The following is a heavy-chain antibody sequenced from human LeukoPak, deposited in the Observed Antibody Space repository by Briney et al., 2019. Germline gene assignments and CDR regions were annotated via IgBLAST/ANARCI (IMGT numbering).Heavy chain of an antibody. V-gene: IGHV4-34*01. D-gene: IGHD1-1*01. CDR1: GGSFSGYY. CDR3: ARPIGTTGTTPVDY. CDR2: INHSGST. J-gene: IGHJ4*02. Sequence: SETLSLTCAVYGGSFSGYYWSWIRQPPGKGLEWIGEINHSGSTNYNPSLKSRVTISVDTSKNQFSLKLSSVTAADTAVYYCARPIGTTGTTPVDYWGQGTLVTVSS.